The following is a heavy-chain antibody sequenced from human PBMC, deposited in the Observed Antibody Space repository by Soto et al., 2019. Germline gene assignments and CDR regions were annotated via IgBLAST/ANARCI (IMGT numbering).Heavy chain of an antibody. CDR2: IYYSAST. Sequence: SETLSLTCTVSGGSVSSGSYYWSWIRQPPGKGLEWIGYIYYSASTNYNPSLKSRVTISVDTSKNQFSLKLSSVTAADTAVYYCARDRVDTAMVTSRDYYYYGMDVWGQGTTVTVSS. V-gene: IGHV4-61*01. CDR3: ARDRVDTAMVTSRDYYYYGMDV. D-gene: IGHD5-18*01. J-gene: IGHJ6*02. CDR1: GGSVSSGSYY.